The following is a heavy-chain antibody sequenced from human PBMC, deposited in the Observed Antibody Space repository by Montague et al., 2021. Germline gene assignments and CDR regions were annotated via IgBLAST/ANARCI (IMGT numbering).Heavy chain of an antibody. CDR2: IKYDGSRT. J-gene: IGHJ5*02. Sequence: SLRLSCAASGFPFSNYWMHWVRQAPGKGLVWVSHIKYDGSRTGYADSVKGRFTISRDNAKNTLYLQMNSLRVDDTAVYYCARSAFAAALDPRGQGTLVTVSS. CDR1: GFPFSNYW. V-gene: IGHV3-74*01. D-gene: IGHD6-25*01. CDR3: ARSAFAAALDP.